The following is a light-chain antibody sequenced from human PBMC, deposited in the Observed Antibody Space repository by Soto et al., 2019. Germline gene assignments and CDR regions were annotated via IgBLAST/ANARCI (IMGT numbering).Light chain of an antibody. J-gene: IGKJ2*01. CDR3: QQYYSAPYT. CDR1: QSVLYSSNNKNY. CDR2: WAS. Sequence: DIVMTQSPDSLAVSLGERATINCKSSQSVLYSSNNKNYLAWYQQKPGQPPKLLIYWASTRESGVPDRFSGSGSGTDFTLTISSLQAEDVAVYYCQQYYSAPYTFGMGTKLENK. V-gene: IGKV4-1*01.